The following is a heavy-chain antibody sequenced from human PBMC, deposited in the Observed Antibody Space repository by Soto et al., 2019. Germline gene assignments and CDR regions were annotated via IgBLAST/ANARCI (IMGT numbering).Heavy chain of an antibody. Sequence: QVQLVQSGAEVKKPGSSVKVSCKASGGTLSSYAISWVRQAPGQGLEWMGGIIPIFGTANYAQKFQGRVTITADESTSTAYMELSSLRSEDTAVYYCARDCSGGSCYFNDAFDIWGQGTMVTVSS. D-gene: IGHD2-15*01. CDR3: ARDCSGGSCYFNDAFDI. CDR1: GGTLSSYA. V-gene: IGHV1-69*01. CDR2: IIPIFGTA. J-gene: IGHJ3*02.